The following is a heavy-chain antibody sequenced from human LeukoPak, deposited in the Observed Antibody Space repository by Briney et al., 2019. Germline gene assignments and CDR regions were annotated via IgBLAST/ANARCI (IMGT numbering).Heavy chain of an antibody. CDR2: IIPIFGTA. CDR1: GGTFSSYA. D-gene: IGHD6-13*01. J-gene: IGHJ4*02. Sequence: SVKVSCKASGGTFSSYAISWVRQAPGQGLEWMGGIIPIFGTANYAQKFQGRVTITADKSTSTAYMELSSLRSEDTAVFYCARSSIIAAAGPYYFDYWGQGTLVTVSS. CDR3: ARSSIIAAAGPYYFDY. V-gene: IGHV1-69*06.